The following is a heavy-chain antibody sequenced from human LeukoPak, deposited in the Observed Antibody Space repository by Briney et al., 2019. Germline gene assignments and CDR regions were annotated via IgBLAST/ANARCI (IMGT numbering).Heavy chain of an antibody. J-gene: IGHJ6*03. Sequence: ASVKVSCNASGDIFNSYSVSWMRQAPGQGLEWMGGIIPIFGSTNYAQKFQGRVTITTDQSTRTAYMELNSLSSDDTAVYYCARVGRSRGSLPNSYYYMDVWGKGTTVTVSS. CDR2: IIPIFGST. D-gene: IGHD1-26*01. V-gene: IGHV1-69*05. CDR3: ARVGRSRGSLPNSYYYMDV. CDR1: GDIFNSYS.